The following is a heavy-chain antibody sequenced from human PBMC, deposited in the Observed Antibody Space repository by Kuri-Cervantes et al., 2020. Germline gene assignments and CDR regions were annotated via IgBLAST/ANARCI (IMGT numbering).Heavy chain of an antibody. D-gene: IGHD5-12*01. Sequence: ASVKVSCKASGYTFTGYYMHWVRQAPGQGLEWMGIINPSGGSTSYAQKFQGRVTMTRDTSTSTVYMELSSLRSGDTAVYYCARAPPYSGYDWGTLKYWGQGTLVTVSS. CDR3: ARAPPYSGYDWGTLKY. CDR2: INPSGGST. CDR1: GYTFTGYY. V-gene: IGHV1-46*01. J-gene: IGHJ4*02.